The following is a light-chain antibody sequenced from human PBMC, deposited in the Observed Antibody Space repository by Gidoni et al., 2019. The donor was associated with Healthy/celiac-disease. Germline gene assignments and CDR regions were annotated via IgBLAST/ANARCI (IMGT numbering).Light chain of an antibody. CDR2: AAS. Sequence: DIQMTQSPYSLSSSVGDRVTITCRASQSSSSDLNWYQQKPGKAPKLLIYAASSLRSGVPSRFSGSGSGTYFTLTSSSLPPDDFATYYCQQSYSTPLTFGGGTKVEIK. V-gene: IGKV1-39*01. CDR3: QQSYSTPLT. J-gene: IGKJ4*01. CDR1: QSSSSD.